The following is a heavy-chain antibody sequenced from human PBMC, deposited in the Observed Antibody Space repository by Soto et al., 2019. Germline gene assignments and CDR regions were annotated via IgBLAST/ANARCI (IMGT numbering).Heavy chain of an antibody. Sequence: QVQLVESGGGVVQPGRSLRLSCAASGFTFSSYAMHWVRQAPGKGLEWVAVVSYDGSNKYYADSVKGRFTISRDNSKNTLYLRMNSLRAEDTAVYYCARGGAPGRSWFDPWGQGTLVSVSS. CDR2: VSYDGSNK. CDR1: GFTFSSYA. CDR3: ARGGAPGRSWFDP. J-gene: IGHJ5*02. V-gene: IGHV3-30-3*01. D-gene: IGHD3-16*01.